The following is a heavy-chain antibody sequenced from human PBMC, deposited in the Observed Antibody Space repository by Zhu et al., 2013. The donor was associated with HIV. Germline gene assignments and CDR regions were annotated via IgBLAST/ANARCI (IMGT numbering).Heavy chain of an antibody. J-gene: IGHJ4*02. V-gene: IGHV4-4*02. Sequence: QVQLQQWGAGLLKPSGALSLTCAVSGDSVSSSYWYSWVRQPPGKGLEWIGEIYPTGKTNYNASLKSRVSLSVDKSKNQISLKMTSVTAADTAVYFCARHVGISGMRGFDYWGQGTLVSISS. CDR3: ARHVGISGMRGFDY. CDR1: GDSVSSSYW. D-gene: IGHD6-13*01. CDR2: IYPTGKT.